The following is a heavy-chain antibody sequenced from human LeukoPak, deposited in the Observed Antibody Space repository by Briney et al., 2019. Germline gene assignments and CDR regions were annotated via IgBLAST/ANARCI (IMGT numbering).Heavy chain of an antibody. J-gene: IGHJ4*02. Sequence: ASVKVSCKASGYTFTSYGISWERQAPGQGLEWMGWISAYNGNTNYAQKLQGRVTMTTDTSTSTAYMELRSLRSDDTAVYYCASVRGYGDYFDYWGQGTLVTVSS. CDR2: ISAYNGNT. CDR1: GYTFTSYG. V-gene: IGHV1-18*01. D-gene: IGHD4-17*01. CDR3: ASVRGYGDYFDY.